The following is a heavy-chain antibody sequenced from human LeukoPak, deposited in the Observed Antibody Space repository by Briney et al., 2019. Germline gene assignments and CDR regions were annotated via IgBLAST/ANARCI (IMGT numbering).Heavy chain of an antibody. CDR2: INPNSGGT. CDR1: GYTFTGYC. J-gene: IGHJ4*02. Sequence: ASVKVSCKASGYTFTGYCMHWVRQAPGQGLEWMGRINPNSGGTNYAQKFQGRVTMTRDTSISTAYMELSRLRSDDTAVYYCARVRVAVAGTGYHFDYWGQGTLVTVSS. D-gene: IGHD6-19*01. CDR3: ARVRVAVAGTGYHFDY. V-gene: IGHV1-2*06.